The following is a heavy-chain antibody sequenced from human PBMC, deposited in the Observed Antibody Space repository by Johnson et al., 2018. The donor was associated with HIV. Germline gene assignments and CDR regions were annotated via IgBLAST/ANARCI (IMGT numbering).Heavy chain of an antibody. D-gene: IGHD5-24*01. CDR3: ATREKPHLACDI. Sequence: QVQLVESGGGVVQPGRSLRLSCAASGFTFSSYAMHWVRQAPGKGLEWVAVISYDGSNKYYADSVKGRFTISRDNSKNTLYLQMNSLRAEDTAVYYCATREKPHLACDIWGQGTMVTVSS. CDR1: GFTFSSYA. CDR2: ISYDGSNK. V-gene: IGHV3-30*04. J-gene: IGHJ3*02.